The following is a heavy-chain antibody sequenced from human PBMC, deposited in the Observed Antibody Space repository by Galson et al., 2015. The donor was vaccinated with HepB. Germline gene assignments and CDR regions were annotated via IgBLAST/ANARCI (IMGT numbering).Heavy chain of an antibody. J-gene: IGHJ5*02. CDR1: GYTFTSYG. CDR2: ISAYNGNT. CDR3: ARGSRGYCSSTSCPGFDP. Sequence: SVKVSCKASGYTFTSYGISWVRQAPGQGLEWMGWISAYNGNTNYAQKLQGRVTMTTDTSTSTAYMELRSLRSDDTAVYYCARGSRGYCSSTSCPGFDPWGQGTLVTVSS. V-gene: IGHV1-18*01. D-gene: IGHD2-2*01.